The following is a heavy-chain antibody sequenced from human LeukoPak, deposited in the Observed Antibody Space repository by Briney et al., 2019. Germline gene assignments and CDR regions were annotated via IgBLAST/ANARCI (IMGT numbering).Heavy chain of an antibody. CDR2: IYYSGST. V-gene: IGHV4-59*01. CDR1: GGSISSYY. Sequence: SETLSLTCTVSGGSISSYYWSWIRQPPGKGLEWIGYIYYSGSTNYNPSLKSRVTISVDTSKNQFSLKLSSVTAADTAVYYCARSPRRDGYNYWFDPWGQGTLVTVSS. CDR3: ARSPRRDGYNYWFDP. D-gene: IGHD5-24*01. J-gene: IGHJ5*02.